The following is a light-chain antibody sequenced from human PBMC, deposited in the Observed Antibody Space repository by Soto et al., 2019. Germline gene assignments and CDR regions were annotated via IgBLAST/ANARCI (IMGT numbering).Light chain of an antibody. Sequence: DIQTTQSPSTLSASIGDRVTITCRASQSIGSELAWYQQKPAKAPKLLSYKASSLERGVPSTFSGSGSGTEFSLTVSSLQSDDVATYYCLQYLNYPRPFGGGTKVDIK. CDR1: QSIGSE. V-gene: IGKV1-5*03. CDR3: LQYLNYPRP. J-gene: IGKJ4*01. CDR2: KAS.